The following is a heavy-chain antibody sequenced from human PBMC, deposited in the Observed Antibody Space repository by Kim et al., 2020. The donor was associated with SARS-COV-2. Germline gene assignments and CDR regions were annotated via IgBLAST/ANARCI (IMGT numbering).Heavy chain of an antibody. J-gene: IGHJ6*02. CDR2: INHSGST. CDR1: GGSFSGYY. V-gene: IGHV4-34*01. Sequence: SETLSLTCAVYGGSFSGYYWSWIRQPPGKGLEWIGEINHSGSTNYNPSLKSRVTISVDTSKNQFSLKLSSVTAADTAVYYCARVVYYYYGMDVWGQGTTVTVSS. CDR3: ARVVYYYYGMDV.